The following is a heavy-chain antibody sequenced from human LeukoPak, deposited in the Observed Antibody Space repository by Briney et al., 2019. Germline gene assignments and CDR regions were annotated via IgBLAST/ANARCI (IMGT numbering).Heavy chain of an antibody. V-gene: IGHV3-48*01. CDR3: ARNPYSSSSKDY. CDR2: ISRSSTTI. J-gene: IGHJ4*02. D-gene: IGHD6-6*01. CDR1: GFTFSSFS. Sequence: HPGGSLRLSCAASGFTFSSFSMNWVRQAPGKGLEWVSYISRSSTTIYYADSVKGRFAISRDNAKNSLYLQMNSLRAEDTAVYYCARNPYSSSSKDYWGQGTLVTVSS.